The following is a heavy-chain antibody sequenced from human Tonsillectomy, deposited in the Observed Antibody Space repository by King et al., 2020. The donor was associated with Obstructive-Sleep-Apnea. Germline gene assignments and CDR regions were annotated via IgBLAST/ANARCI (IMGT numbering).Heavy chain of an antibody. CDR2: IKQDGSEK. D-gene: IGHD3-9*01. CDR1: GFTFSSYW. Sequence: VQLVESGGGLVQPGGSLRLSCAASGFTFSSYWMSWVRQAPGMGLEWVANIKQDGSEKYYVDSVKGRFTISRDNAKNSLYLQMNSLRAEDTAVYYCARANYDILTGYYIDYWGQGTLVTVSS. J-gene: IGHJ4*02. V-gene: IGHV3-7*01. CDR3: ARANYDILTGYYIDY.